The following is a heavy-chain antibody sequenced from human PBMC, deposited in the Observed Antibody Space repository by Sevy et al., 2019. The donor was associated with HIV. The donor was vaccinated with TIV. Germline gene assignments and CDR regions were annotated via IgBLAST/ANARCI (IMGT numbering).Heavy chain of an antibody. CDR2: VSGSGGTI. CDR3: AKESAHFDC. V-gene: IGHV3-23*01. J-gene: IGHJ4*02. Sequence: GGSLRLSCAASDFTFTSYAMSWVRQAPGRGLEWVSTVSGSGGTIYYADSVKGRFTISRDNSKNTLYLQMNSLRAEDTAVYYCAKESAHFDCWGQGTLVTVSS. CDR1: DFTFTSYA.